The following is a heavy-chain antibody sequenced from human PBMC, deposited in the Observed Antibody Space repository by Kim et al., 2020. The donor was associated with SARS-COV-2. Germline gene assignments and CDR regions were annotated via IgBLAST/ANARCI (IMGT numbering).Heavy chain of an antibody. V-gene: IGHV4-39*01. D-gene: IGHD3-22*01. J-gene: IGHJ4*02. CDR3: ARQVQYYYDSSGYSDY. CDR1: GGSISSSSYY. CDR2: IYYSGST. Sequence: SETLSPTCTVSGGSISSSSYYWGWIRQPPGKGLEWIGSIYYSGSTYYNPSLKSRVTISVDTSKNQFSLKLSSVTAADTAVYYCARQVQYYYDSSGYSDYWGQGTLVTVSS.